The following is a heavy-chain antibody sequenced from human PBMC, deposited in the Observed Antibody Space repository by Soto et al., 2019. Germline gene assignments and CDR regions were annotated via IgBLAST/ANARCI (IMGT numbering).Heavy chain of an antibody. CDR2: IYPGDSDT. CDR3: ARILVYSYYGMDV. J-gene: IGHJ6*02. Sequence: GESLKISCKGSGYSFTSYWIGWVRQMSGKGLEWMGIIYPGDSDTRYSPSFQGQVTISADKSISTAYLQWSSLKASDTAMYYCARILVYSYYGMDVWGQGTTVTVSS. D-gene: IGHD4-4*01. CDR1: GYSFTSYW. V-gene: IGHV5-51*01.